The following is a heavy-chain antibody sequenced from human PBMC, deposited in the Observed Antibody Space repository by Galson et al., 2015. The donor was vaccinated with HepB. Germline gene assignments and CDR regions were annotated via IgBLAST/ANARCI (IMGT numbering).Heavy chain of an antibody. CDR2: INSDGSST. D-gene: IGHD4-17*01. V-gene: IGHV3-74*01. CDR3: ARDPVDYGDFLDYYYGMDV. J-gene: IGHJ6*02. Sequence: SLRLSCAASGFTFSSYWMHWVRQAPGKGLVWVSRINSDGSSTSYADSVKGRFTISRDNAKNTLYLRMNSLRAEDTAVYYCARDPVDYGDFLDYYYGMDVWGQGTTVTVSS. CDR1: GFTFSSYW.